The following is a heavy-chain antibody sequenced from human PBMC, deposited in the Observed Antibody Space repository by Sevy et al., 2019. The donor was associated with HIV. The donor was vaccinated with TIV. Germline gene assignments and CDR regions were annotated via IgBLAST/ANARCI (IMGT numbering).Heavy chain of an antibody. CDR1: GFTFSKYS. Sequence: GGSPRLSCAASGFTFSKYSMSWVRQPPGKGLEWVSTLSFGCGEINHADSVKGRFTISRDNSKNSLYLQMNNLRAEDTAVYYCSREGCTKPHDYWGQGTLVTVS. CDR3: SREGCTKPHDY. J-gene: IGHJ4*02. V-gene: IGHV3-23*01. D-gene: IGHD2-8*01. CDR2: LSFGCGEI.